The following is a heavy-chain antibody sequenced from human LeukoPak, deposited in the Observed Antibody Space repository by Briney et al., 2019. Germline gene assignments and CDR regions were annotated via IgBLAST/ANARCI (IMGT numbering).Heavy chain of an antibody. Sequence: ASVKVSCKASGYTFTGYYMHWVRQAPGQGLEWMGWINPNSGGTNYAQKFQGRVTMTRDTSISTAYMELSRLRSDDTAVYYCGCTVTTFDPFDYWGQGTLVTVSS. CDR3: GCTVTTFDPFDY. J-gene: IGHJ4*02. CDR1: GYTFTGYY. D-gene: IGHD4-17*01. V-gene: IGHV1-2*02. CDR2: INPNSGGT.